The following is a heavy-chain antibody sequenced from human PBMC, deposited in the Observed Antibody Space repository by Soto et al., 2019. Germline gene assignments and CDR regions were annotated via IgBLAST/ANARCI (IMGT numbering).Heavy chain of an antibody. CDR1: GGSFSGYY. Sequence: SETLSLTCAVYGGSFSGYYWSWIRQPPGKGLEWIGEINHSGSTNYNPSLKSRVTISVDTSKNQFSLKLSSVTAADTAVYYCAREPIIAAAGTGFDYWGQGTLVTVS. D-gene: IGHD6-13*01. J-gene: IGHJ4*02. CDR2: INHSGST. CDR3: AREPIIAAAGTGFDY. V-gene: IGHV4-34*01.